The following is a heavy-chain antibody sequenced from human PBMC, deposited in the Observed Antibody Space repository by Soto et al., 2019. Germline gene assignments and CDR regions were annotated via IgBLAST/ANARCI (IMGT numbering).Heavy chain of an antibody. V-gene: IGHV4-61*01. CDR2: IYYSGST. J-gene: IGHJ6*02. CDR3: ARAATDLYYYGMDV. Sequence: QVQLQESGPGLVKPSETLSLTCTVSGGSVSSGSYYWSWIRQPPGKGLEWIGYIYYSGSTNYHPSLKSRVTISVDTSKNQFSLKLSSVTAADTAVYYCARAATDLYYYGMDVWGQGTTVTVSS. CDR1: GGSVSSGSYY.